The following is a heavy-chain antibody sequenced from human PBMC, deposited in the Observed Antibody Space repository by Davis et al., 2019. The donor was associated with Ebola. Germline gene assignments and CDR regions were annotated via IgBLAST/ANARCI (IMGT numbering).Heavy chain of an antibody. CDR1: GGSFSGYY. J-gene: IGHJ5*02. CDR3: ATDYH. D-gene: IGHD3-3*01. Sequence: SETLSLTCAVYGGSFSGYYWSWIRQPPGKGLEWIGEINHRGSTKYNPSLRSRVTISVDTSKNQFSLKLNSVTAADTAVYYCATDYHWGHGTLVTVSP. V-gene: IGHV4-34*01. CDR2: INHRGST.